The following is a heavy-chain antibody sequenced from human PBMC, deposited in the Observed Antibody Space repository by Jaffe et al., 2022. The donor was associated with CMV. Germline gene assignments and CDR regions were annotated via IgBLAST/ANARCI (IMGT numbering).Heavy chain of an antibody. CDR2: IYYSGST. V-gene: IGHV4-59*08. J-gene: IGHJ4*02. CDR1: GGSISSYY. D-gene: IGHD3-16*02. Sequence: QVQLQESGPGLVKPSETLSLTCTVSGGSISSYYWSWIRQPPGKGLEWIGYIYYSGSTNYNPSLKSRVTISVDTSKNQFSLKLSSVTAADTAVYYCARHPYDYVWGSYRPLFHFDYWGQGTLVTVSS. CDR3: ARHPYDYVWGSYRPLFHFDY.